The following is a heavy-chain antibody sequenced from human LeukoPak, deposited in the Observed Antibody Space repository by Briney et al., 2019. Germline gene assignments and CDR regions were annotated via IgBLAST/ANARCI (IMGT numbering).Heavy chain of an antibody. CDR1: GYTFINYD. D-gene: IGHD6-19*01. J-gene: IGHJ4*02. Sequence: ASVKVSCEASGYTFINYDINWVRQAPGQGLEWMGIINPSGGSTSYAQKFQGRVTMTRDTSTSTVYMELSSLRSEDTAVYYCARQGGSGWPRAYDYWGQGTLVTVSS. CDR2: INPSGGST. V-gene: IGHV1-46*01. CDR3: ARQGGSGWPRAYDY.